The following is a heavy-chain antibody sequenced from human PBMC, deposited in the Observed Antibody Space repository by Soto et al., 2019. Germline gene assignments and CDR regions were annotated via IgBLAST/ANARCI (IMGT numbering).Heavy chain of an antibody. CDR3: ARALREGLPIYYFDS. CDR1: GFSLSKARMG. D-gene: IGHD1-26*01. Sequence: QVTLKESGPVLVKPTETLTLTCTVSGFSLSKARMGVSWIRQPPGKALEWLAHIFWNDARSYNTSLKSRLTISRDTSKSQVVLTMTNVDPVDTGTYFCARALREGLPIYYFDSWGQGTLVTVSS. J-gene: IGHJ4*02. CDR2: IFWNDAR. V-gene: IGHV2-26*01.